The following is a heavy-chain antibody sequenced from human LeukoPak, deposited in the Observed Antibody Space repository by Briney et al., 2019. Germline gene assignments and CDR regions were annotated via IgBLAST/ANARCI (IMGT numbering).Heavy chain of an antibody. CDR1: GFTFNDTW. Sequence: PGGSLRLSCAASGFTFNDTWVNWVRQAPGKGLEWVGRIKSKTDGGTTDYAAPVKGRFTISRDDSENSLYLQMNSLKTEDTAVYYCTTRGGIWTQLYGNYFDYWGQGTLVTVSS. J-gene: IGHJ4*02. CDR2: IKSKTDGGTT. CDR3: TTRGGIWTQLYGNYFDY. V-gene: IGHV3-15*07. D-gene: IGHD5-18*01.